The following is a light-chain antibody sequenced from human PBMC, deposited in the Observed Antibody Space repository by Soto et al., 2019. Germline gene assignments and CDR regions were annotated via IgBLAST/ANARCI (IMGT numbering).Light chain of an antibody. V-gene: IGLV2-14*01. J-gene: IGLJ3*02. CDR1: SSDVGYFNY. CDR2: EVS. Sequence: QSVLTQPASVSGSPGQSITISCTGTSSDVGYFNYVSWYQHHPGKAPKLIIYEVSNRPSGVSNRFSASKSGNTASLTISGLQAEDEADYYCSSYTTSRTQVFGGWTKLIVL. CDR3: SSYTTSRTQV.